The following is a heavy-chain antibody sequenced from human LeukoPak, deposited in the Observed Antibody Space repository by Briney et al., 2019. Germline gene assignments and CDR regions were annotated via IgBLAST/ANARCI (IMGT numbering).Heavy chain of an antibody. CDR3: ANGDVDTATGFDY. D-gene: IGHD5-18*01. CDR1: GFTFSSYG. CDR2: ISYDGSNK. Sequence: PGRSLRLSCAASGFTFSSYGMHWVRQAPGKGLEWVAVISYDGSNKYYADSVKGRFTISRDNSKNTLYLQMNSLRAEDTAVYYCANGDVDTATGFDYWGQGTLVTVSS. V-gene: IGHV3-30*18. J-gene: IGHJ4*02.